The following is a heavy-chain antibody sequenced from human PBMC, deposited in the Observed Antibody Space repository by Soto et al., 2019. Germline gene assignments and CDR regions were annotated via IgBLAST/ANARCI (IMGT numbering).Heavy chain of an antibody. D-gene: IGHD3-10*01. CDR2: MNPNSGNT. CDR1: GYTFTSYD. Sequence: QVQLVQSGAEVEKPGASVKVSCKASGYTFTSYDINWVRQATGQGLESMGWMNPNSGNTGYAQKFQGRVTMTRNTSISTAYMELSSLRSEDTAVYYCARGLRGTMVRGVIRLNYWGQGTLVTVSS. CDR3: ARGLRGTMVRGVIRLNY. V-gene: IGHV1-8*01. J-gene: IGHJ4*02.